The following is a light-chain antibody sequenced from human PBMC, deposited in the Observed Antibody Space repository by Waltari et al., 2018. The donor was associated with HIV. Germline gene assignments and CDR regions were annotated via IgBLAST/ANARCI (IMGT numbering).Light chain of an antibody. CDR3: QQFYSSPLT. J-gene: IGKJ4*01. V-gene: IGKV4-1*01. CDR2: WAS. CDR1: QSVLYNANKKNY. Sequence: DIVMTQSPDSLALSLGERATINCRSNQSVLYNANKKNYLTWYQHKPGQPPKLLIYWASTRESGVPDRFSGSGSGTHFTLTISSLQAEDVAVYYCQQFYSSPLTFGGGTKVEIK.